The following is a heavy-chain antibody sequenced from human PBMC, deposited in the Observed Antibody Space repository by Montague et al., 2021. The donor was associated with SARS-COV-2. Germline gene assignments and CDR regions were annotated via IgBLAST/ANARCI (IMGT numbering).Heavy chain of an antibody. J-gene: IGHJ5*02. Sequence: CAISGDSVSADRAAWSWIRQSPSRGLEWLGRTYYRSKWNTDYAESVRGRIIINADTTQNQFSLHLQSVTPEDTAVYYCAGGAQASNWSWSQGSLVTVSS. CDR2: TYYRSKWNT. D-gene: IGHD6-13*01. CDR1: GDSVSADRAA. V-gene: IGHV6-1*01. CDR3: AGGAQASNWS.